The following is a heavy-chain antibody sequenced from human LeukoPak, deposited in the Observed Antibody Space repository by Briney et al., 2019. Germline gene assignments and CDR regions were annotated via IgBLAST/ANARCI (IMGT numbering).Heavy chain of an antibody. Sequence: ASVKVPCKASGYTFTSYAMNWVRQAPGQGLEWMGWINTNTGNPTYAQGFTGRFVFSLDTSVSTAYLQISSLKAEDTAVYYCARTYYYDSSGYPRGSYYFDYWGQGTLVTVSS. V-gene: IGHV7-4-1*02. CDR1: GYTFTSYA. J-gene: IGHJ4*02. CDR3: ARTYYYDSSGYPRGSYYFDY. CDR2: INTNTGNP. D-gene: IGHD3-22*01.